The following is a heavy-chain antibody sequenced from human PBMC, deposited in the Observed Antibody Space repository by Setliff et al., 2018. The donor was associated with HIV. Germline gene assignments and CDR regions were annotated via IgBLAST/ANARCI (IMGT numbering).Heavy chain of an antibody. CDR3: ARAIVKTGYHTKSRVFDY. V-gene: IGHV4-34*01. Sequence: LPETLSLTCAVYGGSLNDYSWNWIRQSPGKGLEWIGEVNLPKTLNYNPSLESRITISVDTSKKQFSLDLSSVTAADTAVYFCARAIVKTGYHTKSRVFDYWGQGTLVTVSS. CDR1: GGSLNDYS. J-gene: IGHJ4*02. CDR2: VNLPKTL. D-gene: IGHD3-9*01.